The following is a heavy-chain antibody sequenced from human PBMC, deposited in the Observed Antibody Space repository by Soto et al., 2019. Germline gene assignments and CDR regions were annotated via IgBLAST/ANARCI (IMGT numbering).Heavy chain of an antibody. CDR1: GGTFGSDA. CDR2: IIPIFGTT. V-gene: IGHV1-69*06. J-gene: IGHJ5*02. D-gene: IGHD3-22*01. CDR3: ARDRADSGYYTNWLDP. Sequence: SVKVSCKASGGTFGSDAITWVRQAPGQGLEWVVSIIPIFGTTNYAQNLQGRVTISADKSTLTSYMELHSLTSDDTALYYCARDRADSGYYTNWLDPWGQGTQVTVSS.